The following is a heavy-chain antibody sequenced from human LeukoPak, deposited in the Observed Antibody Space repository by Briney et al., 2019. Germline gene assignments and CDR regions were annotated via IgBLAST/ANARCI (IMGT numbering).Heavy chain of an antibody. CDR2: ISWNGGSV. CDR1: GFTFDDYA. V-gene: IGHV3-9*01. Sequence: GRSLRLSCAASGFTFDDYAMHWVRQAPGKGLEWVSGISWNGGSVDYADSVKGRFTISRDNAKNSLYLQMNSLRAEDTALYYCAKGAYSSSWAFFDYWGQGTLVTVSS. D-gene: IGHD6-13*01. CDR3: AKGAYSSSWAFFDY. J-gene: IGHJ4*02.